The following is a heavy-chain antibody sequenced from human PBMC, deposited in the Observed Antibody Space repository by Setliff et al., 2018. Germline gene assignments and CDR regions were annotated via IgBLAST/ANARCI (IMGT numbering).Heavy chain of an antibody. Sequence: GASVKVSCKTSGFRFTSFGFSWVRQAPGQGLEWMGWISPYSGESNYAQKFQDRLTVTADTSTKTIYMELRSLTPDDTAVYFCTRSRGPRVVLAADFDFWGQGTLVTVSS. CDR3: TRSRGPRVVLAADFDF. D-gene: IGHD3-16*01. CDR1: GFRFTSFG. V-gene: IGHV1-18*04. CDR2: ISPYSGES. J-gene: IGHJ4*02.